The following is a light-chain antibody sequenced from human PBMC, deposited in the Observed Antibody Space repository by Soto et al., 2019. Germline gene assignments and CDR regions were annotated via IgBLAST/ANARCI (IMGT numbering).Light chain of an antibody. Sequence: DIQMTQSPSTLSASVGDRVTITCRASQSIGSWLAWYQQKPGKAPKLLIYKASSLESGVPSRFSGSGSGTEFTLPISSLQPDDFASYYYQQYGSHSPWTFGQGTKVEIK. CDR3: QQYGSHSPWT. CDR1: QSIGSW. J-gene: IGKJ1*01. CDR2: KAS. V-gene: IGKV1-5*03.